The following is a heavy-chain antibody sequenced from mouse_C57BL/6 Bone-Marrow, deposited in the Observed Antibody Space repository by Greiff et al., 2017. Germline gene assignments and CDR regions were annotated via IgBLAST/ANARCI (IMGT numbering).Heavy chain of an antibody. V-gene: IGHV5-6*02. CDR3: ARQKTGTEFAY. J-gene: IGHJ3*01. D-gene: IGHD4-1*01. Sequence: DVKLVESGGDLVKPGGSLKLSCAASGFTFSSYGMSWVRQTPDKRLEWVATISSGGSYTYYPDSVKGRFTISRDNAKNTLYLQMSSLKSEDTAMYYCARQKTGTEFAYWGQGTLVTVSA. CDR2: ISSGGSYT. CDR1: GFTFSSYG.